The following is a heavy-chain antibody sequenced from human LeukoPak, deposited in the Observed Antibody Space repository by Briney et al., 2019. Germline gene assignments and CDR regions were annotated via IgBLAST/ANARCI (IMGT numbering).Heavy chain of an antibody. D-gene: IGHD5-18*01. CDR1: GFSISNARMG. CDR2: IFSNDEK. CDR3: ARIQGYSYDNIDY. Sequence: CGPTLVKPTETLTLTCTVSGFSISNARMGVSWIRQPPGKALEWLAHIFSNDEKSYSTSLKSRLTISKDTSKSQVVLTMTNMDPVDTATYYCARIQGYSYDNIDYWGQGTLVTVSS. V-gene: IGHV2-26*01. J-gene: IGHJ4*02.